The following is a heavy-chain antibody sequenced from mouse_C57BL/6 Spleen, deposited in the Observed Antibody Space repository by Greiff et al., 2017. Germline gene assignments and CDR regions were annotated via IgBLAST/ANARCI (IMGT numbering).Heavy chain of an antibody. J-gene: IGHJ2*01. Sequence: EVQVVESGGGLVKPGGSLKLSCAASGFTFSDYGMHWVRQAPEKGLEWVAYISSGSSTIYYADTVKGRFTISRDNATNTLFLQMTSLRSEDTAMYYCARSDPDYFDYWGQGTTLTVSS. CDR3: ARSDPDYFDY. CDR1: GFTFSDYG. D-gene: IGHD2-13*01. V-gene: IGHV5-17*01. CDR2: ISSGSSTI.